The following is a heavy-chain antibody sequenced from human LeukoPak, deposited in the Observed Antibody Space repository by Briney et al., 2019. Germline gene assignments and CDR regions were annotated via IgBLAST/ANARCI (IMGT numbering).Heavy chain of an antibody. CDR1: GFTFRRYA. Sequence: GGSLRLSCAASGFTFRRYAMRWVRQAPRRGLEGVSATSGSGASTSYADSVKGRFTISRDKSRNTLYIHMNSLRAEDTARYYCAKGLGNWGIYYLDVWGKGTTVTVSS. J-gene: IGHJ6*03. CDR3: AKGLGNWGIYYLDV. V-gene: IGHV3-23*01. D-gene: IGHD7-27*01. CDR2: TSGSGAST.